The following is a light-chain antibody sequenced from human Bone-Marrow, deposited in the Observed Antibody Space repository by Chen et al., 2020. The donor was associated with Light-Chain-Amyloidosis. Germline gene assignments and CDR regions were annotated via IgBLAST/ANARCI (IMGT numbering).Light chain of an antibody. V-gene: IGLV3-21*02. CDR1: NIGSTS. CDR3: QVWDRSSDRPV. Sequence: SYGLPQPSSVSGAPGQMATLACGGNNIGSTSGHWYQQTPGQAPLLVVYDDSDRPSGIPERLSGSNSGNTATLTISRVEAGDEADYYCQVWDRSSDRPVFGGGTKLTVL. CDR2: DDS. J-gene: IGLJ3*02.